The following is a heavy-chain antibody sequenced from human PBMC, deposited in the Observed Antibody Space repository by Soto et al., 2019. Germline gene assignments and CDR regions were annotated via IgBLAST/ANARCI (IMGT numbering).Heavy chain of an antibody. V-gene: IGHV4-4*09. CDR1: GGSISTYY. CDR3: ARQIGDDPFDI. J-gene: IGHJ3*02. Sequence: SETLSLTCTVSGGSISTYYWNWIRQSPGKGLEWIGYIYRTGSTHYNPSLNGRAAISLGTSRNQFSLQLNSVTAADTAMYFCARQIGDDPFDIWGQGTMVTVSS. D-gene: IGHD3-3*01. CDR2: IYRTGST.